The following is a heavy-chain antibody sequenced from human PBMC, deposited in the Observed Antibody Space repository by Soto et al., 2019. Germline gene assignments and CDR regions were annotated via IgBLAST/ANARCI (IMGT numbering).Heavy chain of an antibody. CDR2: IKQDGSEK. CDR1: GFTFSSYW. CDR3: ATDLWFGELSTDY. V-gene: IGHV3-7*01. Sequence: GWSLRLSCAASGFTFSSYWMSWVRQAPGKGLEWVANIKQDGSEKYYVDSVKGRFTISRDNAKNSLYLQMNSLRAEDTAVYYCATDLWFGELSTDYWGQGTLVXV. J-gene: IGHJ4*02. D-gene: IGHD3-10*01.